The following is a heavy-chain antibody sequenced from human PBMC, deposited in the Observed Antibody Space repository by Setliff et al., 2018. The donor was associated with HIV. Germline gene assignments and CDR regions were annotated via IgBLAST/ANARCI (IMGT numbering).Heavy chain of an antibody. Sequence: ASVKVSCKASGYTFTSYYMHWVRRAPGQGLEWMGIINPSGGGTTYARKFQGRVTVTRDTSTTTVYMELSGLRSEDTAVYYCARHYPPLTGHHFDYWGQGTLVTVSS. CDR1: GYTFTSYY. D-gene: IGHD3-9*01. V-gene: IGHV1-46*01. J-gene: IGHJ4*02. CDR2: INPSGGGT. CDR3: ARHYPPLTGHHFDY.